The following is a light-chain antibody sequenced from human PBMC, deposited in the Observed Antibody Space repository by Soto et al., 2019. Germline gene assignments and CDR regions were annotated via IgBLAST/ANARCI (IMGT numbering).Light chain of an antibody. V-gene: IGKV1-12*01. J-gene: IGKJ2*01. CDR3: QQANSFPPT. Sequence: DIQMTQSPSSVSASVGDRVTITCRASQGISNWLAWYQQKPGKAPNLLIFAASSLQSGVPSRFSGSGSGTDFTLTISDLPPEDSSTYYCQQANSFPPTFGQGTTLEIK. CDR1: QGISNW. CDR2: AAS.